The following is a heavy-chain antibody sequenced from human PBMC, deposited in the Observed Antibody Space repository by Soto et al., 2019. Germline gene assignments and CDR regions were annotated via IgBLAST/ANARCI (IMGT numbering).Heavy chain of an antibody. D-gene: IGHD5-12*01. CDR2: FDGSVGHT. J-gene: IGHJ6*02. CDR1: GFTFSRYA. CDR3: AREAWPLLQTGMDV. V-gene: IGHV3-23*01. Sequence: GGSLRLSCAASGFTFSRYAVSWVRQAPGKGLEWVSVFDGSVGHTYYANSVKGRFAISSDNSKNTLFLQMNSLRGEDTAVYYCAREAWPLLQTGMDVWGQGTTVTVSS.